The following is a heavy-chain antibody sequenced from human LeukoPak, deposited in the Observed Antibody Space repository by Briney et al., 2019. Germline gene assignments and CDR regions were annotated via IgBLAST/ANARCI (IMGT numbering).Heavy chain of an antibody. CDR1: GGSFSGYY. Sequence: PSETLSLTCAVYGGSFSGYYWSWIRQPPGKGLEWIGEINHSGSTNYNPSLKSRVTISVDTSKNQFSLKLSSVTAADTAVYYCAKAVYYDSSGCWGHWGQGTLVTVSS. V-gene: IGHV4-34*01. J-gene: IGHJ4*02. CDR3: AKAVYYDSSGCWGH. D-gene: IGHD3-22*01. CDR2: INHSGST.